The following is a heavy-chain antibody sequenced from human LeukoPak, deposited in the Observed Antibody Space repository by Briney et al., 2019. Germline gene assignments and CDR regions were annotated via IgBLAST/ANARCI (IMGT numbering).Heavy chain of an antibody. CDR2: VYYRGTA. J-gene: IGHJ4*02. CDR1: GGSINKGDNY. V-gene: IGHV4-30-4*08. CDR3: ARIQGNGAYGWDYFDY. D-gene: IGHD3-10*01. Sequence: SQSLSLTCTVSGGSINKGDNYWSSTRQPPGKGLEWLGFVYYRGTAYYNSSLKSRLTISIDTSQNQFSLRLTSVTAADTAVYYCARIQGNGAYGWDYFDYWGRGTLVAVSS.